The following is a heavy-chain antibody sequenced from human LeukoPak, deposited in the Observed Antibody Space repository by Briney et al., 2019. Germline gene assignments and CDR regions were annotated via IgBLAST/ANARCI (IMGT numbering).Heavy chain of an antibody. CDR1: GGSISSGGYY. V-gene: IGHV4-30-2*01. J-gene: IGHJ4*02. CDR2: IYHSGST. D-gene: IGHD3-22*01. Sequence: SETLSLTCTVSGGSISSGGYYWSWIRQPPGEGLEWIGYIYHSGSTYYNPSLKSRVTISVDRSKNQFSLKLSSVTAADTAVYYCARSYYDSSDYYFTSWGQGILVTVSS. CDR3: ARSYYDSSDYYFTS.